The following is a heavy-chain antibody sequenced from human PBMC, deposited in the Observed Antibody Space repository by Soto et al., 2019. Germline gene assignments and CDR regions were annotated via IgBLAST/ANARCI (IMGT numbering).Heavy chain of an antibody. CDR2: IYYSGST. D-gene: IGHD6-13*01. CDR3: ARGAGIAAAGIFDY. J-gene: IGHJ4*02. V-gene: IGHV4-59*01. CDR1: GGSISSYY. Sequence: SETLSLTCTVSGGSISSYYWSWIRQPPGKGLEWIGYIYYSGSTNYNPSLKSRVTISVDTSKNQFSLKLSSVTAADTAVYYCARGAGIAAAGIFDYWGQGTLVTVSS.